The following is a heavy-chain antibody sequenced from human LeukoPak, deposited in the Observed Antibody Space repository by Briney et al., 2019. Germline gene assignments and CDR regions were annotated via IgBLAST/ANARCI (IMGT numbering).Heavy chain of an antibody. D-gene: IGHD2-2*01. CDR2: IIPIFGTA. V-gene: IGHV1-69*13. CDR3: ARDSIVVVPAATYHAFDI. J-gene: IGHJ3*02. CDR1: GGTFSSYA. Sequence: GASVKVSCKASGGTFSSYAISWVRQAPGQGLEWMGRIIPIFGTANYAQKFQGRVTIAADESTSTAYMELSSLRSEDTAVYYCARDSIVVVPAATYHAFDIWGQGTMVTVSP.